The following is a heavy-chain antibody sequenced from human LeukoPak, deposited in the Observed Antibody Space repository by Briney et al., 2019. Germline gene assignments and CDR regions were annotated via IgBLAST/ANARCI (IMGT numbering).Heavy chain of an antibody. CDR3: ARTRSPFTMVRGVINWFDP. J-gene: IGHJ5*02. CDR2: INPNSGGT. CDR1: GYTFTSYG. V-gene: IGHV1-2*02. Sequence: ASVKVSCKASGYTFTSYGISWVRQAPGQGLEWMGWINPNSGGTNYAQKFQGRVTMTRDTSISTAYMELSRLRSDDTAVYYCARTRSPFTMVRGVINWFDPWGQGTLVTVSS. D-gene: IGHD3-10*01.